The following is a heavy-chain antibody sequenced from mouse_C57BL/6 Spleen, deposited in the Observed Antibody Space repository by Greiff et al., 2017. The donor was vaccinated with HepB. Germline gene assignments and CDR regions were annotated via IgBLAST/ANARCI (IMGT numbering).Heavy chain of an antibody. V-gene: IGHV6-6*01. CDR1: GFTFSDAW. CDR3: TTRGFYYGSNYFDY. CDR2: IRNKANNHAT. Sequence: DVMLVESGGGLVQPGGSMKLSCAASGFTFSDAWMDWVRQSPEKGLEWVAEIRNKANNHATYYAESVKGRFTISRDDSKSSVYLQMNSLRAEDTGIYYCTTRGFYYGSNYFDYWGQGTTLTVSS. J-gene: IGHJ2*01. D-gene: IGHD1-1*01.